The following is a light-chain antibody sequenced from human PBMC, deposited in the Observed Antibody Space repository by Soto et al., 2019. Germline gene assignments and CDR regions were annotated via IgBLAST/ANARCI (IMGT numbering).Light chain of an antibody. Sequence: EIVMTQSPATLSVSPGESATLSCRSRQNIRNNLAWYQQKPGKAPRLLFSDTSTRATTVPARFNGSGSGTEFSLAISNLQSEDFEVYYCHQYNNWPLTFGGGTKVDIK. V-gene: IGKV3-15*01. CDR1: QNIRNN. CDR2: DTS. CDR3: HQYNNWPLT. J-gene: IGKJ4*01.